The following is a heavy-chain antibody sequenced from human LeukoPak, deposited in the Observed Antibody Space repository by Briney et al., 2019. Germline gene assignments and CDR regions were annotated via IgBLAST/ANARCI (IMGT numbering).Heavy chain of an antibody. CDR2: IWYDGSNK. J-gene: IGHJ3*02. CDR3: ARDQFRIDAFDI. D-gene: IGHD2-15*01. V-gene: IGHV3-33*01. CDR1: GFTFSSYG. Sequence: GRSLRLSCAASGFTFSSYGMHWVRQAPGKGLEWVAVIWYDGSNKYYADSVKGRFTISRDNSKNTLYLQMNSLRDEDTAVYYCARDQFRIDAFDIWGQGTMVTVSS.